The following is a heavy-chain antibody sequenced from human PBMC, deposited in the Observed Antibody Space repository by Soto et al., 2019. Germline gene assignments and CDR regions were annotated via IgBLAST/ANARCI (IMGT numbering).Heavy chain of an antibody. CDR2: ISGSGGST. J-gene: IGHJ4*02. Sequence: GGSLRLSCAASGFTFSSYAMSWVRQAPGKGLEWVSGISGSGGSTYYADSVKGRFTISRDNSKNTLYLQMNSLRAEDTAVYYCAKGVGKITSKYFDDWGRGTLVTVSS. CDR3: AKGVGKITSKYFDD. V-gene: IGHV3-23*01. D-gene: IGHD5-12*01. CDR1: GFTFSSYA.